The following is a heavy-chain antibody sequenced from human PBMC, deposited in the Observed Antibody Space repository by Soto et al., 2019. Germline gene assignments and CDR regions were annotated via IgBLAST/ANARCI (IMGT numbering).Heavy chain of an antibody. Sequence: QVQLVQSGAEVKKPGSSVKVSCKASGGTFSSYAISWVRQAPGQGLEWMGGIIPILGTANYAQKFQGRVTITADESTSTAYMELSSLRSEDTAVYYCARVLRIAAAADGGFDYWGQGTLVTVSS. CDR1: GGTFSSYA. V-gene: IGHV1-69*01. D-gene: IGHD6-13*01. J-gene: IGHJ4*02. CDR2: IIPILGTA. CDR3: ARVLRIAAAADGGFDY.